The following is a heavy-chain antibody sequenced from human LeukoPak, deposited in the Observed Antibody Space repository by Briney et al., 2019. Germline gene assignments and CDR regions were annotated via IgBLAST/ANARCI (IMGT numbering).Heavy chain of an antibody. CDR1: GFTFSSYA. V-gene: IGHV3-64*01. J-gene: IGHJ5*02. D-gene: IGHD5-12*01. Sequence: GGSLRLSCAASGFTFSSYAMHWVRQAPGKGLEYVSAISSNGGSTYYANSVKGRFTIPRDNSKNTLYLQMGSLRAEDMAVYYCARDLRGYGPWGQGTLVTVSS. CDR2: ISSNGGST. CDR3: ARDLRGYGP.